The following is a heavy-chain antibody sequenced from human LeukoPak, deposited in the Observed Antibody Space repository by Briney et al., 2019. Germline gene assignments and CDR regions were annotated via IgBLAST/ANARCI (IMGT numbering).Heavy chain of an antibody. J-gene: IGHJ5*02. CDR2: MYYGGSP. CDR3: VTGRYSYGWYDH. CDR1: GGSISSFY. V-gene: IGHV4-59*13. D-gene: IGHD1-26*01. Sequence: SETLSLTCTVSGGSISSFYWSWIRRPPGKGLEWIGYMYYGGSPNYNPSLKSRVITSLDTSKKQFSLKLNSVTTADTAVYYCVTGRYSYGWYDHWGQGILVIVS.